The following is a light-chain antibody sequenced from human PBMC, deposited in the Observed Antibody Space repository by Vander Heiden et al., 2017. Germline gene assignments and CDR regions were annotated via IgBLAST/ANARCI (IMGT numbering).Light chain of an antibody. V-gene: IGKV4-1*01. CDR1: QSVLYSSNNKNY. CDR2: WAS. CDR3: QQYYSTPRT. Sequence: DIVMPQSPDSLAVSLGERATINCKSSQSVLYSSNNKNYLAWYQQKPGQPPKLLIYWASTRKSGVPDRFSGSGSGTDFTLTISSLQAEDVAVYYCQQYYSTPRTFGQGTKVEIK. J-gene: IGKJ1*01.